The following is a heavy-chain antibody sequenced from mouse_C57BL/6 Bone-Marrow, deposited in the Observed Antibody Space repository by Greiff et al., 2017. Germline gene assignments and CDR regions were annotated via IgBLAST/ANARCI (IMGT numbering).Heavy chain of an antibody. CDR2: ISSGGSYT. J-gene: IGHJ3*01. V-gene: IGHV5-6*01. Sequence: EVKLVESGGDLVKPGGSLKLSCAASGFTFSSYGMSWVRQTPDKRLEWVATISSGGSYTYYPDSVKGRFTISRDNAKNTLYLQMSSLKSEDTAMYYCARHEDYAAWFAYWGQGTLVTVSA. CDR3: ARHEDYAAWFAY. CDR1: GFTFSSYG. D-gene: IGHD2-4*01.